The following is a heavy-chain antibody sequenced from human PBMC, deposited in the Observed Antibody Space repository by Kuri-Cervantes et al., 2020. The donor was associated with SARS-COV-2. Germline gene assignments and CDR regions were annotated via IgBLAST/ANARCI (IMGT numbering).Heavy chain of an antibody. CDR3: ARARFFSAGAKSYYFDY. CDR1: GFSLSTSGMC. V-gene: IGHV2-70*11. CDR2: IDWDDDK. D-gene: IGHD3-3*01. J-gene: IGHJ4*02. Sequence: SGPTLVKPTETLTLTCTVSGFSLSTSGMCVSWIRQPPGKALEWLARIDWDDDKYYSTSLKTRLTISKDTSKNQVVLTMTNMDPVDTATYYCARARFFSAGAKSYYFDYWGQGTLVTVSS.